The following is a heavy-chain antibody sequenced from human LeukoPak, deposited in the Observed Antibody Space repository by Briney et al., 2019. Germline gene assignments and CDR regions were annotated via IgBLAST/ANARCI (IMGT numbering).Heavy chain of an antibody. CDR3: APLAVASDFDY. D-gene: IGHD6-19*01. CDR1: GFMFSSYE. CDR2: ISSGASTM. J-gene: IGHJ4*02. V-gene: IGHV3-48*03. Sequence: SGGSLRLSCAASGFMFSSYEMYWVRQAPGKGLEWVSYISSGASTMYYADSVKGRFTISRDNAKNSLFLQMNSLRAEDTAVYYCAPLAVASDFDYWGQGTLVTVSS.